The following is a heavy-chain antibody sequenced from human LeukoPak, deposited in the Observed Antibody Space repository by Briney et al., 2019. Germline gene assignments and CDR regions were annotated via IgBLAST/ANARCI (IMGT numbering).Heavy chain of an antibody. D-gene: IGHD6-13*01. CDR1: GYTFTSYG. J-gene: IGHJ4*02. CDR2: ISAYNGNT. Sequence: ASVKVSCKASGYTFTSYGISWVRQAPGQGLEWMGWISAYNGNTNYAQKFQGRVTMTTDTSTSTVYMELRSLRSDDTAVYYCARGDGRTSWYYFDYWGQGTPVTVSP. V-gene: IGHV1-18*01. CDR3: ARGDGRTSWYYFDY.